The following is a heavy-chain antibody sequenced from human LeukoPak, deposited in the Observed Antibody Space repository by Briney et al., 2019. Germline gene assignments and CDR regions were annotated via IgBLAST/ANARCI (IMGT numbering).Heavy chain of an antibody. CDR3: ARRAVVVAARDAFDI. Sequence: GGSLRLSCAVSGFTFSSYGIHWVRQAPGKGLEWVAIISYDGSNKYYAESVRVRFTISRDNSKNTLYLQMNSLKVEDTAVYYCARRAVVVAARDAFDIWGQGTMVTVSS. D-gene: IGHD2-15*01. J-gene: IGHJ3*02. CDR1: GFTFSSYG. CDR2: ISYDGSNK. V-gene: IGHV3-30*03.